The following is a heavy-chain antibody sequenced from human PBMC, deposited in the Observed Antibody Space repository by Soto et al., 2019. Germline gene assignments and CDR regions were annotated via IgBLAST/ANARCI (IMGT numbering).Heavy chain of an antibody. J-gene: IGHJ6*02. CDR2: IYWDDDK. D-gene: IGHD2-21*02. CDR1: AFSLSTGGVG. CDR3: IQSRCGGDCLQSYASYYYYGMDV. V-gene: IGHV2-5*02. Sequence: QITLKESGPTLVKPTQTLTLTCTFSAFSLSTGGVGVGWIRQPPGKALEWLALIYWDDDKRYSPSLRSRLTTTKDTSKIHVALTMTNMDPLDTATYYCIQSRCGGDCLQSYASYYYYGMDVWGQGTTVTVSS.